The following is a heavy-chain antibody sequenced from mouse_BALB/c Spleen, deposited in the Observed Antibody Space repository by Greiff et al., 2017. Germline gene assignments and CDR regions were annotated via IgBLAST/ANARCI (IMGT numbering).Heavy chain of an antibody. V-gene: IGHV5-6*01. D-gene: IGHD2-14*01. Sequence: EVKLVESGGDLVKPGGSLKLSCAASGFTFSSYGMSWVRQTPDKRLEWVATISSGGSYTYYPDSVKGRFTISRDNAKNTLYLQMSSLKSEDTAMYYCARHFTIGTTHYYAMDYWGQGTSVTVSS. CDR2: ISSGGSYT. CDR3: ARHFTIGTTHYYAMDY. CDR1: GFTFSSYG. J-gene: IGHJ4*01.